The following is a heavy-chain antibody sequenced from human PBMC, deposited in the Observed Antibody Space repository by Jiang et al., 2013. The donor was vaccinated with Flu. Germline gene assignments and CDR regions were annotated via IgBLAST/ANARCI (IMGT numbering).Heavy chain of an antibody. V-gene: IGHV1-8*01. D-gene: IGHD1-26*01. CDR1: GYSFTSYD. CDR3: ARSLRIVGVHPTVY. J-gene: IGHJ4*02. Sequence: SGAEVKKPGASVKVSCKASGYSFTSYDINWVRQATGQGLEWMGWMNPRRGNPVYGKKFQGRVTMTSDTSTTTAYMELSSLTSDDTAVYYCARSLRIVGVHPTVYWGQGTVVTVAS. CDR2: MNPRRGNP.